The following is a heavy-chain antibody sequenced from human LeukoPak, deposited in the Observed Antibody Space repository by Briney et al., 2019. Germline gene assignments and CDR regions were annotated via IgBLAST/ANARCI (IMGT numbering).Heavy chain of an antibody. CDR3: VRDPPDY. Sequence: SETLSLTCAVSGYSISSGAYWGWIPQPPGKGLEWVGCIYHDGSTYYNPSLQSRVTISVDTSKNQFSLKLTSVTATDTAVYYCVRDPPDYWGQGTLVTVSS. CDR1: GYSISSGAY. CDR2: IYHDGST. J-gene: IGHJ4*02. V-gene: IGHV4-38-2*02.